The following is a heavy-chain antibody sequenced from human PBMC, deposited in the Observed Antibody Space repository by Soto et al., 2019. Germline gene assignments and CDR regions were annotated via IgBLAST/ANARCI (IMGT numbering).Heavy chain of an antibody. CDR2: IYWADAK. Sequence: QITLKESGPPLVKPTQTLTLTCTFSGFSRTAGGVGVGRIRQPPVTALECLALIYWADAKRYRPSLKSRVTITKATSQSLLVLTITTTHAFGTGTYLCTHRGHKQSLFVFWDQGTLLTVSS. CDR3: THRGHKQSLFVF. J-gene: IGHJ4*02. CDR1: GFSRTAGGVG. V-gene: IGHV2-5*02.